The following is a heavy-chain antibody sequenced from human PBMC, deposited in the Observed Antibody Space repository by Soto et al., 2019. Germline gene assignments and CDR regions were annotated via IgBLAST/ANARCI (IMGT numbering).Heavy chain of an antibody. V-gene: IGHV1-69*02. CDR1: GGTFSSQT. D-gene: IGHD1-1*01. CDR3: ARPAVNDLDADSSAFDI. J-gene: IGHJ3*02. Sequence: QVQLVQSGAEVKEPGSSVKVSCKVSGGTFSSQTINWVRQVPGQGLEWMGSVIPIIGEGKYAQSFLGRVTITADSSTSTAYRGLSSLRSEDTAVYYCARPAVNDLDADSSAFDIWGQGTMVTVSS. CDR2: VIPIIGEG.